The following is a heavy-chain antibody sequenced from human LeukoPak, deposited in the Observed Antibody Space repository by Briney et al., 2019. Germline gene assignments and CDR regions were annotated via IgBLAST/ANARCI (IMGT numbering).Heavy chain of an antibody. J-gene: IGHJ1*01. V-gene: IGHV3-7*01. D-gene: IGHD4-17*01. CDR2: IKQDGSEK. CDR1: GFTFSSYW. CDR3: ARTVDYGDAAEYFQH. Sequence: GGSLRLSCAASGFTFSSYWMSWVRQAPGKGLEWVANIKQDGSEKYYVDSVKGRFTTSRDNAKNSLYLQMNSLRAEDTAVYYCARTVDYGDAAEYFQHWGQGTLVTVSS.